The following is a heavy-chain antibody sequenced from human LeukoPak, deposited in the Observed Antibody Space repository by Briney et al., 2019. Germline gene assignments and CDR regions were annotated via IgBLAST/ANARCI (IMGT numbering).Heavy chain of an antibody. D-gene: IGHD2-2*01. J-gene: IGHJ5*02. V-gene: IGHV4-39*01. CDR1: GASIISSSYY. Sequence: PSETLSLTCTVSGASIISSSYYWGWIRQPPGKGLEWIGSIYYSGSTYYNPSLKSRVTISVDTSKNQFSLKLSSVTAADTAVYYCASEGYQLGWFDPWGQGTLVTVSS. CDR2: IYYSGST. CDR3: ASEGYQLGWFDP.